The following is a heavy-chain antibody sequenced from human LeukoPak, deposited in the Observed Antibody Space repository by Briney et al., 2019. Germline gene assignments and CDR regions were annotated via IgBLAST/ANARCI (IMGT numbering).Heavy chain of an antibody. CDR1: GFTFSSYS. CDR3: ARVPSGGGYSGYPDY. J-gene: IGHJ4*02. D-gene: IGHD5-12*01. CDR2: ISSSSSYI. Sequence: PGGSLRLSCAASGFTFSSYSMNWVRQAPGKGLEWVSSISSSSSYIYYADSVKGRFTISGDNAKNSLYLQMNSLRAEDTAVYYCARVPSGGGYSGYPDYWGQGTLVTVSS. V-gene: IGHV3-21*01.